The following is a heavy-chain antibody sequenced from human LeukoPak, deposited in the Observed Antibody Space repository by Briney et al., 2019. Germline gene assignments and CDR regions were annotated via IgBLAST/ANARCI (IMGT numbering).Heavy chain of an antibody. D-gene: IGHD4-23*01. V-gene: IGHV1-69*04. CDR3: ARGRVTVTPPDY. Sequence: GASVKVSCKASGGTFSSYAISWVRQAPGQGLEWMGRIIPILGIANYAQKFQGRVMITADKSTSTAYMELSSLRSEDTAVYYCARGRVTVTPPDYWGQGTLVTVSS. CDR2: IIPILGIA. J-gene: IGHJ4*02. CDR1: GGTFSSYA.